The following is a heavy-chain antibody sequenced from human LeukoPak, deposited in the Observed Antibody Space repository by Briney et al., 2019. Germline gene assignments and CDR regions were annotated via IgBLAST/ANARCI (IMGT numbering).Heavy chain of an antibody. V-gene: IGHV3-30*18. CDR2: ISYDGSNK. D-gene: IGHD3-10*01. J-gene: IGHJ4*02. Sequence: PGGSLRLSCAASGFTFSSYGMHWVRQAPGKGLEWVAVISYDGSNKYYADSVKGRFTISRDNSKNTLYLQVNSLRAEDTAVYYCAKDYYGSRSLPDYWGQGTLVTVSS. CDR3: AKDYYGSRSLPDY. CDR1: GFTFSSYG.